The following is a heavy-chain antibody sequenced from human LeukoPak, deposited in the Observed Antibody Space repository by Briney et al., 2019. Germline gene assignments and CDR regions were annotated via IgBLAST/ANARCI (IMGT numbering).Heavy chain of an antibody. J-gene: IGHJ4*02. CDR2: ITGSGPYM. D-gene: IGHD3-10*01. Sequence: GGSLRLSCAASAFTFSTFAMRWVRLSPGKGLEWVSSITGSGPYMLYADSVKQRFTTHRDNTKNLLYLEKNSLRGEDTAMYFCVRDVGAVRGEVYFDYWGQGTLVTVSS. CDR1: AFTFSTFA. V-gene: IGHV3-21*06. CDR3: VRDVGAVRGEVYFDY.